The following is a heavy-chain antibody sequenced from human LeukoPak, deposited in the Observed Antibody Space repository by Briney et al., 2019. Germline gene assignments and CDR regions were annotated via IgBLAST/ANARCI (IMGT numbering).Heavy chain of an antibody. CDR1: GDSISSYY. D-gene: IGHD1-26*01. CDR2: IYSSGST. Sequence: SETLSLTCTVSGDSISSYYWSWIRQPPGKGLEWIGYIYSSGSTKYNPSLKSRVTISVDTSKNQFSLKLSSVTAADTAVYYCARGPFRGTGDGALDIWGQGTKVTVS. J-gene: IGHJ3*02. V-gene: IGHV4-59*01. CDR3: ARGPFRGTGDGALDI.